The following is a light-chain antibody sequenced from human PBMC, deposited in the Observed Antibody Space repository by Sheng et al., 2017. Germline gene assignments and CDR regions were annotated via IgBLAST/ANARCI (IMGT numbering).Light chain of an antibody. CDR2: ATS. V-gene: IGKV3-20*01. CDR3: QQFGYSPGT. J-gene: IGKJ5*01. Sequence: EIVLTQSPGTLSLSPEESATLSCRASQSVTNTFLAWYQQRPGQAPRLLMYATSSRATGIPDRFSGTASGTDFTLTISRLEPEDSAVYYCQQFGYSPGTFGQGTRLEIE. CDR1: QSVTNTF.